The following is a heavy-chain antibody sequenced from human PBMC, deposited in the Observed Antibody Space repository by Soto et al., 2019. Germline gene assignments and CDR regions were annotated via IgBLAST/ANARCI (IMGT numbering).Heavy chain of an antibody. V-gene: IGHV4-30-2*01. CDR1: GGSISSGGYS. CDR2: MYHSGST. J-gene: IGHJ4*02. CDR3: AAEATDYYDSSGYLPLNY. D-gene: IGHD3-22*01. Sequence: SETLSLTCAVSGGSISSGGYSWSWIRQPPGKGLEWIGYMYHSGSTYYNPSLKSRVTISIDRSKNQFSLKLSSVTAADTAVYYCAAEATDYYDSSGYLPLNYWGQGTLVTVSS.